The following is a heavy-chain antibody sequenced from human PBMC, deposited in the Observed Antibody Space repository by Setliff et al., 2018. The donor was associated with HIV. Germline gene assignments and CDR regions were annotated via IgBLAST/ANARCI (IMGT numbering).Heavy chain of an antibody. V-gene: IGHV4-61*09. J-gene: IGHJ4*02. Sequence: SETLSLTCTVSGGSISSGSYYWSWIRQPAGKGLEWIGHIYSSGSTNYNPSLKSRVTISADTSKNQFTLNLSSVTAADTAVYFCARVYYGDLEYWGQGTLVTVSS. CDR1: GGSISSGSYY. CDR2: IYSSGST. D-gene: IGHD4-17*01. CDR3: ARVYYGDLEY.